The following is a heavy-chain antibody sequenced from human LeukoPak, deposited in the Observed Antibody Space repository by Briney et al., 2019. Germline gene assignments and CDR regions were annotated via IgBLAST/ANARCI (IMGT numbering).Heavy chain of an antibody. J-gene: IGHJ5*02. CDR3: ARDKLRFLEWLSNWFDP. V-gene: IGHV3-21*01. D-gene: IGHD3-3*01. CDR2: ISSSSSYI. Sequence: GGSLRLSCAASGFTFSAYLMHWVRQVPEKGLVWVSSISSSSSYIYYADSVKGRFTISRDNAKNSLYLQMNSLRAEDTAVYYCARDKLRFLEWLSNWFDPWGQGTLVTVSS. CDR1: GFTFSAYL.